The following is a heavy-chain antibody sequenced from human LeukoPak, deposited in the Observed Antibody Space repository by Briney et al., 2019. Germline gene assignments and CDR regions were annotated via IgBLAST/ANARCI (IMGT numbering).Heavy chain of an antibody. Sequence: ASVKVSCKASGYTFTSYDINWVRQATGQGLEWMGWMNPNSGNTGYAQKFQGRVTMTRNTSISTAYMELSSLRSEDTAVYYCARGLLDYGDYGSLYYYGMDVWGQGTTVTVPS. CDR2: MNPNSGNT. V-gene: IGHV1-8*01. CDR3: ARGLLDYGDYGSLYYYGMDV. D-gene: IGHD4-17*01. CDR1: GYTFTSYD. J-gene: IGHJ6*02.